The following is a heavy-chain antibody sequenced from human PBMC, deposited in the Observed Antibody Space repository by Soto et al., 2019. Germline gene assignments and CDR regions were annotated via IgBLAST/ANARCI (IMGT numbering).Heavy chain of an antibody. CDR3: ARGITMVRGVIPRPYFDY. D-gene: IGHD3-10*01. Sequence: SETLSLTCAVYGGSFSGYYWSWIRQPPGKGLEWIGEINRSGSTNYNPSLKSRVTISVDTSKNQFSLKLSSVTAADTAVYYCARGITMVRGVIPRPYFDYWGQGTLVTVSS. CDR1: GGSFSGYY. CDR2: INRSGST. V-gene: IGHV4-34*01. J-gene: IGHJ4*02.